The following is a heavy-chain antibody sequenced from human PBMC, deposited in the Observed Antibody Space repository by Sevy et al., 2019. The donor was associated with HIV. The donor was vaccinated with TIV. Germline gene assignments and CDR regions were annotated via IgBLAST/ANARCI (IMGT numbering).Heavy chain of an antibody. J-gene: IGHJ4*02. CDR1: GFRLNTYA. CDR3: ARDAGYTTKFHPLH. CDR2: ISSTGNFE. Sequence: GGSLRLSCPASGFRLNTYAMHWVRQAPGKGLEWVSVISSTGNFESYAASVKGRFTISKDNSKNTVSLQMNSLRPEDTAMYYCARDAGYTTKFHPLHWGQGTLVTVSS. V-gene: IGHV3-30*04. D-gene: IGHD5-12*01.